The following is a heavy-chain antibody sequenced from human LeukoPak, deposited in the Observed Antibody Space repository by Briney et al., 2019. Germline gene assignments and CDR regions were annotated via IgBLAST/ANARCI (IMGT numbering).Heavy chain of an antibody. CDR2: INHSGST. J-gene: IGHJ6*04. V-gene: IGHV4-34*01. CDR3: ATGGAAGTYRYYYYGMDV. D-gene: IGHD6-13*01. Sequence: SETLSLTCAVYGGSFSGYYWSWIRQPPGKGLEWIGEINHSGSTNYNPSLKSRVTISVDTSKNQFSLKLSSVTAADTAVYYCATGGAAGTYRYYYYGMDVGGKGTTVTVSS. CDR1: GGSFSGYY.